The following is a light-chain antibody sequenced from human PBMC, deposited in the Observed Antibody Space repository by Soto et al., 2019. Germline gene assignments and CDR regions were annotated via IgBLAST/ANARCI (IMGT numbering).Light chain of an antibody. J-gene: IGKJ1*01. Sequence: EIVLTQSPSTLSLSPGERATLSCRASQSVSSSYLAWYQQKPGQAPRLLIYGASNRATGIPDRFSGSGSGTYFTLTISRLEPEDFAVDYCQQYGSSGTFGQGTKVDIK. CDR3: QQYGSSGT. CDR2: GAS. CDR1: QSVSSSY. V-gene: IGKV3-20*01.